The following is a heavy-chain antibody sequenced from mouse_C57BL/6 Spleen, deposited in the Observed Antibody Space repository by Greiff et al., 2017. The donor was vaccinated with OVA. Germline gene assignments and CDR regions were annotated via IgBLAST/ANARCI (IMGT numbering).Heavy chain of an antibody. Sequence: EVKVVESGGGLVKPGGSLKLSCAASGFTFSDYGMHWVRQAPEKGLEWVAYISSGSSTIYYADTVKGRFTISRDNAKNTLFLQMTSLRSEDTAMYYCAKGDDYGSSYGYFDYWGQGTTLTVSS. J-gene: IGHJ2*01. CDR3: AKGDDYGSSYGYFDY. D-gene: IGHD1-1*01. CDR1: GFTFSDYG. V-gene: IGHV5-17*01. CDR2: ISSGSSTI.